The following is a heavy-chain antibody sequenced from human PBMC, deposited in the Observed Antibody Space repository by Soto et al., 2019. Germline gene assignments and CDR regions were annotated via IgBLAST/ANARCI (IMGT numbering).Heavy chain of an antibody. CDR2: IYPAGST. J-gene: IGHJ4*02. D-gene: IGHD2-2*01. CDR1: NVTVSSSY. V-gene: IGHV3-53*01. CDR3: ARAREPEYTSPIFFDI. Sequence: HWGSLRICCATYNVTVSSSYMTVALQAPGKGLQSLSVIYPAGSTYYANSVKGRFTISRDVSTNMVYLQISSLTDEDTAVYYCARAREPEYTSPIFFDIWGEGALVTGSS.